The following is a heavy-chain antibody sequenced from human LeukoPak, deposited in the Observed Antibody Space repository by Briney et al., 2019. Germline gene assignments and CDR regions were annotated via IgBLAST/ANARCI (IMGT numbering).Heavy chain of an antibody. D-gene: IGHD6-6*01. Sequence: PSETLSLACAVSGGSVSSSNWWSWVRQPPGKGLEWIGYVYYSGSTNYNPSLKSRVTISVDTSKNQFSLKLSSVTAADTAVYFCARRKAVRPRDYYFDYWGQGTLVTVSS. CDR3: ARRKAVRPRDYYFDY. CDR1: GGSVSSSNW. CDR2: VYYSGST. J-gene: IGHJ4*02. V-gene: IGHV4-4*02.